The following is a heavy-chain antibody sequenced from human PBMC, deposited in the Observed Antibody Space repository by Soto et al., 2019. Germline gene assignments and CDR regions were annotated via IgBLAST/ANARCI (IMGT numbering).Heavy chain of an antibody. D-gene: IGHD4-17*01. CDR3: ARDSSGSTVTRLDY. J-gene: IGHJ4*02. Sequence: GASVKVSCKASGYSFTNNDVSWVRQAPGQGLEWMGGIIPIFGTANYAQKFQGRVTITADESTSTAYMELSSLRSEDTAVYYCARDSSGSTVTRLDYWGQGTLVTVSS. CDR1: GYSFTNND. CDR2: IIPIFGTA. V-gene: IGHV1-69*13.